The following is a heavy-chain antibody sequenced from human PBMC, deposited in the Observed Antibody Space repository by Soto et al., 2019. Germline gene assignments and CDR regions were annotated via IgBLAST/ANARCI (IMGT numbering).Heavy chain of an antibody. J-gene: IGHJ5*02. CDR3: ARRGDIVVVPAAIRGKLIWFDP. CDR2: IYYSGST. Sequence: SETLSLTCTVSGGSISSSSYYWGWIRQPPGKGLEWIGSIYYSGSTYYDPSLKSRVTISVDTSKNQFSLKLSSVTAADTTVYYCARRGDIVVVPAAIRGKLIWFDPWGKGSLVTVAS. V-gene: IGHV4-39*01. D-gene: IGHD2-2*01. CDR1: GGSISSSSYY.